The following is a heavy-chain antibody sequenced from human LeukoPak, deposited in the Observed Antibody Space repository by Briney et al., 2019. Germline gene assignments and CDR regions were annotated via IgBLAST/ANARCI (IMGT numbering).Heavy chain of an antibody. Sequence: RASVKVSCKASGYTFTSYYMHWVRQAPGEGLEYVSAISSNGGSTYYADSVKGRFTISRDNSKNTLFLQMGSLRVEDMAVYYCARGLRAYYYYGMDVWGQGTTVTVSS. J-gene: IGHJ6*02. D-gene: IGHD3-3*01. V-gene: IGHV3-64*02. CDR2: ISSNGGST. CDR1: GYTFTSYY. CDR3: ARGLRAYYYYGMDV.